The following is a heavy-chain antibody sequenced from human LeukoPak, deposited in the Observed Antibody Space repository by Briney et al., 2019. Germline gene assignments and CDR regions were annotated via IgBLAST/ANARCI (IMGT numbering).Heavy chain of an antibody. V-gene: IGHV4-4*07. CDR1: ARTISSYA. CDR2: IYTSWST. J-gene: IGHJ3*02. CDR3: ARGSAFDI. Sequence: SETLSVTCNDSARTISSYAWSWIRQPAGKGLEWIGGIYTSWSTNYNPSLKSRVTMSVDTSKNRFFLKLSSVTAADTAVYYCARGSAFDIWGQGTMVTVSS.